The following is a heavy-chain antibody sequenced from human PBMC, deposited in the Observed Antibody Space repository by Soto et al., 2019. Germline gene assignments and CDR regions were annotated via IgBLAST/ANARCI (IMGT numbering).Heavy chain of an antibody. CDR3: XRHQSHSSSYVDP. CDR1: GGSISSSSYY. J-gene: IGHJ5*02. Sequence: QLQLQESGPGLVKPSETLSLTCTVSGGSISSSSYYWGWIRQPPGKGLEWIGSIYYSGSTYYNPSLKSRVTISXXXXXXXXXXXXXXXXXXXXXXXXXXRHQSHSSSYVDPWGQGTLVTVSS. CDR2: IYYSGST. D-gene: IGHD6-13*01. V-gene: IGHV4-39*01.